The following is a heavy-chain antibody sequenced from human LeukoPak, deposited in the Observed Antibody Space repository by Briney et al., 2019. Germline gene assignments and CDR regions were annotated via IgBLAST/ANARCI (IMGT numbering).Heavy chain of an antibody. D-gene: IGHD1-26*01. J-gene: IGHJ4*02. CDR3: ARSRRVGATTDYFDY. CDR2: ISSNGGST. V-gene: IGHV3-64*02. Sequence: GGSLRLSCAASGSTFSSYAMHWVRQAPGKGLEYVSAISSNGGSTYYADSVKGGFTISRDNSKNTLYLQMGSLRAEDMAVYYCARSRRVGATTDYFDYWGQGTLVTVSS. CDR1: GSTFSSYA.